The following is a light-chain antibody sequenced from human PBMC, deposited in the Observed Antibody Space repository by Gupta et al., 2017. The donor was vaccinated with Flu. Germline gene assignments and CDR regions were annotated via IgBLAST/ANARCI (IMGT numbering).Light chain of an antibody. Sequence: EIVMTQSPATLSVSPGERATLSCGASESVTTNVAWYQQKPGQAPRLIIYDVSIRATGVSARFSGSGSETEFTVTISSRQSEDSAVYYCHQYHSWPLGTFGQGTKVEIK. V-gene: IGKV3-15*01. J-gene: IGKJ1*01. CDR1: ESVTTN. CDR2: DVS. CDR3: HQYHSWPLGT.